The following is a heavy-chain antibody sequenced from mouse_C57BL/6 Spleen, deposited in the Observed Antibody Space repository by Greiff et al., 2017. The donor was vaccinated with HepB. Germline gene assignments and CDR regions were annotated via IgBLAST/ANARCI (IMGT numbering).Heavy chain of an antibody. CDR2: IYPSDSET. CDR3: ARQLRPYYYAMDY. V-gene: IGHV1-61*01. D-gene: IGHD3-2*02. Sequence: QVQLQQPGAELVRPGSSVKLSCKASGYTFTSYWMDWVKQRPGQGLEWIGNIYPSDSETHYNQKFKDKATLTVDKSSSTAYMQLSSLTSVDSAVYYCARQLRPYYYAMDYWGQGTSVTVSS. J-gene: IGHJ4*01. CDR1: GYTFTSYW.